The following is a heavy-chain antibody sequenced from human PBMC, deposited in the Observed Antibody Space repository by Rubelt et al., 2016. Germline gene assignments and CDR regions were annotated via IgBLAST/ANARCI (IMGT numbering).Heavy chain of an antibody. D-gene: IGHD1-14*01. CDR3: AASTARLTTDFDY. V-gene: IGHV4-59*04. CDR1: GVSITSHN. CDR2: IYYSGST. Sequence: QVQLQESGPGLVKPSETLSLTCSVSGVSITSHNWSWIRQPPGKGLEWIGSIYYSGSTYYNPSLKSRVTMSVDTSKNQFSLKLNSVTAAETAVYYCAASTARLTTDFDYWGQGTLVTVSS. J-gene: IGHJ4*02.